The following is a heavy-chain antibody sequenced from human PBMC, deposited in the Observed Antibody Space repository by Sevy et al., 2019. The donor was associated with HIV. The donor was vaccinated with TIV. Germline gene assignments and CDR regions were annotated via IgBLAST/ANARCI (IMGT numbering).Heavy chain of an antibody. CDR1: GFTFSNYR. CDR3: ARENTSGWYGFDY. D-gene: IGHD6-19*01. CDR2: ITSINNYI. J-gene: IGHJ4*02. V-gene: IGHV3-21*01. Sequence: GGSLRLSCAASGFTFSNYRMNWVRQAPGKGLEWISSITSINNYIYYADSVKGRFSISRDNAKNSLYLQMNSLRAEDTAVYYCARENTSGWYGFDYWGQGALVTVSS.